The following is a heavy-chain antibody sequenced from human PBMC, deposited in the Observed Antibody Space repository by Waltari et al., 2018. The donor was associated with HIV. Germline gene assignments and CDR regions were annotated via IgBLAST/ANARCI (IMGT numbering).Heavy chain of an antibody. J-gene: IGHJ4*02. CDR1: GYTFTSYD. Sequence: QVQLVQSGAEVKQPGASVKFSCKASGYTFTSYDINWVRPATGQGLEWLGWMNPNSGNTGYAQRFQGRVTMTRNTSISTAYMELSSLRSEDTAVYFCARGPQDYPKYYFDYWGQGTLVTVSS. CDR2: MNPNSGNT. D-gene: IGHD4-17*01. V-gene: IGHV1-8*01. CDR3: ARGPQDYPKYYFDY.